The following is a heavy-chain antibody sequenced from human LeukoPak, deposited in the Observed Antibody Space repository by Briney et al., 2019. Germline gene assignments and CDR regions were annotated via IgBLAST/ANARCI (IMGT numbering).Heavy chain of an antibody. CDR3: ARDHSSSWYPLDYYYYYYVDV. CDR1: GFTFSSYA. D-gene: IGHD6-13*01. J-gene: IGHJ6*03. V-gene: IGHV3-30*04. Sequence: PGGSLRLSCAASGFTFSSYAMHWVRQAPGKGLEWVAVISYDGSNKYYADSVKGRFTISRDNSKNTLYLQMNSLRAEDTAVYYCARDHSSSWYPLDYYYYYYVDVWGKGTTVTVSS. CDR2: ISYDGSNK.